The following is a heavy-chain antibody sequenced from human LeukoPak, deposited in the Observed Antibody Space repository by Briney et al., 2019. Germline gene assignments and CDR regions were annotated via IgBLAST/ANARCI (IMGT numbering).Heavy chain of an antibody. J-gene: IGHJ3*02. CDR1: GFTFSSYS. V-gene: IGHV3-21*01. D-gene: IGHD5-24*01. CDR2: ISSSSSYI. Sequence: PGGSLRLSCAASGFTFSSYSMNWVRQAPGKGLEWVSSISSSSSYIYYADSVKGRFTISRDNAKNSLYLQMNSLRAEDTAVYYCASEKLRDGAFDIWGQGTMVTVSS. CDR3: ASEKLRDGAFDI.